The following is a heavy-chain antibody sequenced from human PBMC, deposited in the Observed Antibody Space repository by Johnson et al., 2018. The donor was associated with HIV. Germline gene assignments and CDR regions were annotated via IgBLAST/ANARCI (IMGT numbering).Heavy chain of an antibody. Sequence: QVQLVESGGGVVQPGRSLRLSCAASGFTFSSYAMHWVRQAPGKGLEWVAVISYDGSNKYYADSVKGRFTISRDNSKNTLYLQMNSLRAEDTAVYYCARGGSSTSLDAFDIWDQGTMVTVSS. CDR3: ARGGSSTSLDAFDI. D-gene: IGHD2-2*01. CDR2: ISYDGSNK. V-gene: IGHV3-30-3*01. J-gene: IGHJ3*02. CDR1: GFTFSSYA.